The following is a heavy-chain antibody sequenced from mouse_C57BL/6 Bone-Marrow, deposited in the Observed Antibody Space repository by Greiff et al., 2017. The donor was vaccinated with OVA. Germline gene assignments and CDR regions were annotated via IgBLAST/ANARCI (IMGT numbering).Heavy chain of an antibody. J-gene: IGHJ4*01. CDR2: ISSGSSTI. V-gene: IGHV5-17*01. Sequence: EVQLQESGGGLVKPGGSLKLSCAASGFTFSDYGMHWVRQAPEKGLEWVAYISSGSSTIYYADKVKGRFTISRDNATNTLFLQITSLGSEYTTMYYCASAPQFYDSNYEFYYYAMDYWGQGTSVTVSS. CDR3: ASAPQFYDSNYEFYYYAMDY. CDR1: GFTFSDYG. D-gene: IGHD2-5*01.